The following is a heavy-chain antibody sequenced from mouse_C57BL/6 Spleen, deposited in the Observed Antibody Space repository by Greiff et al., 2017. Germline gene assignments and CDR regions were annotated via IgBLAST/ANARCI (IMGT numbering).Heavy chain of an antibody. CDR2: IYPGDGDT. J-gene: IGHJ3*01. D-gene: IGHD1-1*01. CDR1: GYAFSSSW. Sequence: QVQLQQSGPELVKPGASVKISCKASGYAFSSSWMNWVKQRPGKGLEWIGRIYPGDGDTNYNGKFKGKATLTADKSSSTAYMQLSSLTSEDSAVYFCAREGGNYCGSSRGWFADWGQGTLVTVSA. V-gene: IGHV1-82*01. CDR3: AREGGNYCGSSRGWFAD.